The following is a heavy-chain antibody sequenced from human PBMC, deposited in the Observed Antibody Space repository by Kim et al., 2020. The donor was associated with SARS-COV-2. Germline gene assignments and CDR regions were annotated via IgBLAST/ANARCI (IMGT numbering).Heavy chain of an antibody. Sequence: SVKVRFTISRDNSKNTLYLQMNSLRAEDTAVYYCAKDRTIVVVPAASMDVWGKGTTVTVSS. D-gene: IGHD2-2*01. CDR3: AKDRTIVVVPAASMDV. V-gene: IGHV3-30*02. J-gene: IGHJ6*03.